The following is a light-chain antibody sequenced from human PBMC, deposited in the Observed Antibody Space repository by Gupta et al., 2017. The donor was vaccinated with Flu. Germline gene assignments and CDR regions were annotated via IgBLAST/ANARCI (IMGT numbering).Light chain of an antibody. CDR1: QSVGSDY. V-gene: IGKV3-20*01. CDR2: GAS. CDR3: QQEGSSPIT. J-gene: IGKJ4*01. Sequence: EIVLTPSPGTLSLSPGERATLSCRASQSVGSDYLAWYQQKPGQTPRLLIYGASNRATDIPDRFSGSGSGTDFTLTITRLEPDDFAVYYCQQEGSSPITFGRGTKVEIK.